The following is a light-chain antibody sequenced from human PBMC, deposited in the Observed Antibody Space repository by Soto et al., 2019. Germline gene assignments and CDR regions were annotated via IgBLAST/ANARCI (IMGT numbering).Light chain of an antibody. J-gene: IGLJ2*01. V-gene: IGLV2-14*03. CDR3: SSYTSSNIRV. CDR2: DVS. Sequence: QLVLTQPASVSGSPGQSITISCTGTSSDIGGYNYISWYQQHPGNAPKLMIYDVSDRPSGVSNRFSGSKSGNTASLTISGLQTEDEADYYCSSYTSSNIRVFGGGTKVTVL. CDR1: SSDIGGYNY.